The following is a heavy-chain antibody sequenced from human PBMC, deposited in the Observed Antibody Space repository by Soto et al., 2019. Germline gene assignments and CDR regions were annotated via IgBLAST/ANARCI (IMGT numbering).Heavy chain of an antibody. CDR2: INHSGST. CDR3: ARPGRIAAAGTRGGSAFDI. CDR1: GGSFSGYY. Sequence: PSETLSLTCAVYGGSFSGYYWSWIRQPPGKGLEWIGEINHSGSTNYNPSLKSRVTISVDTSKNQFSLKLSSVTAADTAVYYCARPGRIAAAGTRGGSAFDIWGQGTMVTVSS. D-gene: IGHD6-13*01. V-gene: IGHV4-34*01. J-gene: IGHJ3*02.